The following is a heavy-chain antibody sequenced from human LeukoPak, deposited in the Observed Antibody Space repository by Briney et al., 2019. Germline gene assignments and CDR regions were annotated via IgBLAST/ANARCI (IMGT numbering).Heavy chain of an antibody. CDR1: GFAFGSYA. J-gene: IGHJ4*02. Sequence: GGSLRLSCDASGFAFGSYAMSWFRQAPGKGLEWVSAISTSGDSTFYEDSVKGRFTMSRDNSKNTLYLQMNSLRAEDTAIYYCARRSTVGGNYFDCWGQGTLVTVSS. CDR2: ISTSGDST. V-gene: IGHV3-23*01. D-gene: IGHD1-26*01. CDR3: ARRSTVGGNYFDC.